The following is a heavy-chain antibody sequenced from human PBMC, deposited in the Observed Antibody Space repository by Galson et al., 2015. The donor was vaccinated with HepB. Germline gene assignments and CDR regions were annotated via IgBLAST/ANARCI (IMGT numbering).Heavy chain of an antibody. Sequence: SVKVSCKASGGTFSSYALSWVRQAPGQGLEWMGGIIPIFGTANYAQKFQGRVTITADESTSTAYMELSSLRSEDTAVYYCARAGDQLLSRLPMHYYYYMDVWGKGTTVTVSS. V-gene: IGHV1-69*13. CDR2: IIPIFGTA. D-gene: IGHD2-2*01. CDR1: GGTFSSYA. J-gene: IGHJ6*03. CDR3: ARAGDQLLSRLPMHYYYYMDV.